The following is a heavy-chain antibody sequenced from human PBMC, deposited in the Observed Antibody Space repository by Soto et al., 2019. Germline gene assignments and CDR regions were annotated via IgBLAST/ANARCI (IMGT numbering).Heavy chain of an antibody. D-gene: IGHD2-2*01. CDR2: ISSSSSYI. Sequence: GGSLRLSCGASGFTFSSYSMNWVRQAPGKGLEWVSSISSSSSYIYYADSVKGRFTISRDNAKNSLYLQMNSLRAEDTAVYYCARITIVVVPAASGAPKKDYYYYGMDVWGQGTTVPVS. V-gene: IGHV3-21*01. CDR1: GFTFSSYS. CDR3: ARITIVVVPAASGAPKKDYYYYGMDV. J-gene: IGHJ6*02.